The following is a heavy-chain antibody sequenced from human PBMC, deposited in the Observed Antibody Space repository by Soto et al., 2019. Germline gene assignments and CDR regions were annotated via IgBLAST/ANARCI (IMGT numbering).Heavy chain of an antibody. V-gene: IGHV4-39*01. J-gene: IGHJ4*02. CDR3: ASRRGTRALN. CDR1: GGSISSSSYY. Sequence: SETLSLTCTVSGGSISSSSYYWGWIRQPPGKGLEWIGSIYYSGSTYYNPSLKSRVTISVDTSKNQFSLKLSSVTAADTAVYYCASRRGTRALNWGQGTLVTVSS. D-gene: IGHD1-1*01. CDR2: IYYSGST.